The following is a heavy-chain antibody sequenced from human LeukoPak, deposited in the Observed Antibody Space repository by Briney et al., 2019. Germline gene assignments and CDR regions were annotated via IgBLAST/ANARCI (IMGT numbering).Heavy chain of an antibody. CDR1: GGSFSGYY. CDR3: ARGSGGRVLLWFGALSNWLDT. J-gene: IGHJ5*02. Sequence: SETLSLTCAVYGGSFSGYYWSWIRQPPGKGLEWIGEINHSGSTNYNPPLKSRVTISVNTSKNHFSLKRSSVTAADTAVYYCARGSGGRVLLWFGALSNWLDTWGQGTLVXXSS. D-gene: IGHD3-10*01. CDR2: INHSGST. V-gene: IGHV4-34*01.